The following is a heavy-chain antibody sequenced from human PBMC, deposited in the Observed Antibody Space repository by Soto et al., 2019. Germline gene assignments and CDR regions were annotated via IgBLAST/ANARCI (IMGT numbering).Heavy chain of an antibody. CDR1: GGSISSSSYY. D-gene: IGHD2-15*01. V-gene: IGHV4-39*01. Sequence: PSETLSLTCPFSGGSISSSSYYWGWIRQPPGKGLEWIGSIYYSGSTYYNPSLKSRVTISVDTSKNQFSLKLSSVTAADTAVYYCARHTPAISISDHWGQGTLVTVSS. CDR3: ARHTPAISISDH. J-gene: IGHJ4*02. CDR2: IYYSGST.